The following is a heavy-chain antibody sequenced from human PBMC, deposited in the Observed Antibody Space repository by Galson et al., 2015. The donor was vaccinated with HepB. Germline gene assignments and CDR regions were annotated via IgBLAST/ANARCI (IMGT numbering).Heavy chain of an antibody. CDR1: GFSFSTSG. CDR3: AKDKWELLQGFDY. V-gene: IGHV3-23*01. Sequence: SLRLSCATFGFSFSTSGMSWVRQAPGKGLEWVSGISGSGGADTYYADSVKGRFSISRDNSQNTLFLQMDSLRADDTAVYYCAKDKWELLQGFDYRGQGTLVTVSS. J-gene: IGHJ4*02. D-gene: IGHD1-26*01. CDR2: ISGSGGADT.